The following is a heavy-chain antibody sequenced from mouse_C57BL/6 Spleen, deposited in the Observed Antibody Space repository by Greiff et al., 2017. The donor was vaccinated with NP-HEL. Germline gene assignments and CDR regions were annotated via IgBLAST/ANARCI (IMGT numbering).Heavy chain of an antibody. CDR1: GFSFNTYA. CDR2: IRSKSNNYAT. V-gene: IGHV10-1*01. CDR3: VRQSYYGAMDY. J-gene: IGHJ4*01. Sequence: EVQGVESGGGLVQPKGSLKLSCAASGFSFNTYAMNWVRQAPGKGLEWVARIRSKSNNYATYYADSVKDRFTISRDASESMLYLQKNDLKTEDTAMYYCVRQSYYGAMDYWGQGTSVTVSS. D-gene: IGHD1-1*01.